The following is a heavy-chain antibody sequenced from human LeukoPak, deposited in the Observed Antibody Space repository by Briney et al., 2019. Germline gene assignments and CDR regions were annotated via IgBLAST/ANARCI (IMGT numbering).Heavy chain of an antibody. CDR3: ARGRGVVVRDWFDY. Sequence: PSETLSLTCTVSGGSISSSSYYWGWIRQPPGKGLEWIGSIYYSGSTYYNPSLKSRVTISVDTSKNQFSLKLSSVTAADTAVYYCARGRGVVVRDWFDYWGQGTLVTVSS. CDR1: GGSISSSSYY. V-gene: IGHV4-39*01. D-gene: IGHD2-15*01. CDR2: IYYSGST. J-gene: IGHJ4*02.